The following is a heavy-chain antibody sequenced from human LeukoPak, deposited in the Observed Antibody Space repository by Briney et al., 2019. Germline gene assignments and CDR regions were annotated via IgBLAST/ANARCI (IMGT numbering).Heavy chain of an antibody. CDR2: INHSGSI. D-gene: IGHD5-18*01. V-gene: IGHV4-34*01. Sequence: PSETLSLTCAVYGGSFSGYYWSWIRQPPGKGLEWIGEINHSGSINYNPSLKSRVTISVDRSKNQFSLKLSSVTAADTAVYYCAARIQLWSAEYFQHWGQGTLVTVSP. CDR1: GGSFSGYY. CDR3: AARIQLWSAEYFQH. J-gene: IGHJ1*01.